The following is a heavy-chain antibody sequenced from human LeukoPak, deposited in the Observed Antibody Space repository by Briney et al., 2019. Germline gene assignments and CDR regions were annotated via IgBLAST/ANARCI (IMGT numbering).Heavy chain of an antibody. CDR2: INHSGST. CDR1: GGSFSGYY. V-gene: IGHV4-34*01. J-gene: IGHJ5*02. Sequence: SETLSLTCAVYGGSFSGYYWSWIRQPPGKGLEWIGEINHSGSTNYNPSLTSRVTISVDTSKNQFSLKLSSVTAADTAVYYCASLYYYGSGSPNWFDPWGQGTLVTVSS. CDR3: ASLYYYGSGSPNWFDP. D-gene: IGHD3-10*01.